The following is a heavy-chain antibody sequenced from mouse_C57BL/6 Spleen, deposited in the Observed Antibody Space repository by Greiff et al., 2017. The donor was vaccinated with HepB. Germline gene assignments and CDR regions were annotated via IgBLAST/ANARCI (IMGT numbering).Heavy chain of an antibody. CDR1: GFTFSDYY. Sequence: DVQLQESEGGLVQPGRSMKLSCTASGFTFSDYYMAWVRQVPEKGLEWVANINYDGSSTYYLDSLKSRFIISRDNAKNILYLQMSSLKSEDTATYYCARVFDGYYFLFAYWGQGTLVTVSA. D-gene: IGHD2-3*01. CDR3: ARVFDGYYFLFAY. CDR2: INYDGSST. J-gene: IGHJ3*01. V-gene: IGHV5-16*01.